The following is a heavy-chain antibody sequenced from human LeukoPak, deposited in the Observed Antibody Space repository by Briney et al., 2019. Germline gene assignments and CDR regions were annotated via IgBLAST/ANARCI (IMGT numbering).Heavy chain of an antibody. CDR2: IRYDESNK. J-gene: IGHJ6*03. V-gene: IGHV3-30*02. D-gene: IGHD1-26*01. CDR3: AKDSGTYWVDYYYMDV. CDR1: GFTFSSYG. Sequence: GGSLRLSCTAAGFTFSSYGMHWVGQAPGKGLEWVAFIRYDESNKYYADSVKGRFTTSRDNSKNTLYLQMNSLRPEDTAVYYCAKDSGTYWVDYYYMDVWGKGTMVTVSS.